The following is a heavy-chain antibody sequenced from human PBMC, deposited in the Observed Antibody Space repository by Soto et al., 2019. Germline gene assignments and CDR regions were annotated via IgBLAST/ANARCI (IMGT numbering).Heavy chain of an antibody. CDR3: TRVLAALGNRWYFDL. Sequence: QVQLQESGPGLVKPSGTLSVTCAVSGGSISRSNWWSWVRQPPGKGLEWIGEIYHSGNTNYNPSLKSRVTISVDKSNNQFSLNLTSVTAADTAVYYCTRVLAALGNRWYFDLWVRGTLVSVSS. CDR1: GGSISRSNW. D-gene: IGHD6-13*01. J-gene: IGHJ2*01. V-gene: IGHV4-4*02. CDR2: IYHSGNT.